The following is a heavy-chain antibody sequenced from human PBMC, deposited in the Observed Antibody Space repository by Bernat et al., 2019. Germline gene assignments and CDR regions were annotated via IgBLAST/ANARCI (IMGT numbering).Heavy chain of an antibody. V-gene: IGHV3-30*01. CDR3: ARVRFSGSYHIDY. Sequence: QVQLVESGGGVVQPGMSLRLSCAVSGFSVTDYAMHWIRQAPGKGLEWVAVTSYDGSIGHYAESVKGRFTISRDSSKNTLFLQANNLRPEDTGVYYCARVRFSGSYHIDYWGQGTLVRVSS. J-gene: IGHJ4*02. D-gene: IGHD6-19*01. CDR2: TSYDGSIG. CDR1: GFSVTDYA.